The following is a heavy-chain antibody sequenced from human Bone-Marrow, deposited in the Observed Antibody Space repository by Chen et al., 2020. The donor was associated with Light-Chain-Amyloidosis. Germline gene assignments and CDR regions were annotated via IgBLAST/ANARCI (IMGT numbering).Heavy chain of an antibody. V-gene: IGHV1-46*01. D-gene: IGHD5-12*01. Sequence: QVQLVQSGAEVKKPGASVKVSCKASGYTFTSYYMHWVRQAPGQGLEWMGIINPSGGSTSHAQKFQGRVTMTRDTSTSTVYMELSSLRSEDTAVYYCARGGGSTIRRGGPDYCGQGTLVTVSS. J-gene: IGHJ4*02. CDR1: GYTFTSYY. CDR3: ARGGGSTIRRGGPDY. CDR2: INPSGGST.